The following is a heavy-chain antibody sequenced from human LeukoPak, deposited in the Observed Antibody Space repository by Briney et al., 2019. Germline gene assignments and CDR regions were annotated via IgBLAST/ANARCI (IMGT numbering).Heavy chain of an antibody. D-gene: IGHD3-9*01. CDR2: INHSGST. V-gene: IGHV4-34*01. CDR3: ARGSGDYDILTGYYNPPSGFDY. CDR1: GGSFSGYH. Sequence: SETLSLTCAVYGGSFSGYHWSWMRQPPGKGLEWIGEINHSGSTHYNPSLKSRVSISVDTSKNQFSLKLSSVTAADTAVYYCARGSGDYDILTGYYNPPSGFDYWGQGTLVTVSS. J-gene: IGHJ4*02.